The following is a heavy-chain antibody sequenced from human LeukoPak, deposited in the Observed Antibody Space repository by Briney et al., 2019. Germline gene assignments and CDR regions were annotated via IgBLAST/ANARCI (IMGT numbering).Heavy chain of an antibody. Sequence: QPGGSLRLSCAASGFTFSSYAMSWVRQAPGKGLEWISAISGSGGAPAYADSVKGRFTISRDNSKNTLYLQMNSLRAEDTAVYYCAKESTDSSGYYHGYWGQGTLVTVSS. J-gene: IGHJ4*02. CDR1: GFTFSSYA. CDR2: ISGSGGAP. CDR3: AKESTDSSGYYHGY. D-gene: IGHD3-22*01. V-gene: IGHV3-23*01.